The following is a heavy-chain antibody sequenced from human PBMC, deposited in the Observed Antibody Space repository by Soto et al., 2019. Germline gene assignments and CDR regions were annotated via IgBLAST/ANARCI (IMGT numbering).Heavy chain of an antibody. CDR1: GFTFSNAW. Sequence: EVQLVESGGGLVKPGGSLRLSCAASGFTFSNAWMSWVRQAPGKGLEWVGRIKSKTDGGTTDYAAPVKGRFTISRDDSKNTLYLQMNSLKTEGTAVYYCTTDGGFGELLFRGGDYWGQGTLVTVSS. CDR3: TTDGGFGELLFRGGDY. J-gene: IGHJ4*02. D-gene: IGHD3-10*01. V-gene: IGHV3-15*01. CDR2: IKSKTDGGTT.